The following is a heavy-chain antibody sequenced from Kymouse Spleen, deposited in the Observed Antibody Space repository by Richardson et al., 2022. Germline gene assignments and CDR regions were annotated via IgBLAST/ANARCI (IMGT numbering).Heavy chain of an antibody. V-gene: IGHV3-21*03. Sequence: EVQLVESGGGLVKPGGSLRLSCAASGFTFSSYSMNWVRQAPGKGLEWVSSISSSSSYIYYADSVKGRFTISRDNAKNSLYLQMNSLRAEDTAVYYCARDRLSSSSYYYYYGMDVWGQGTTVTVSS. CDR1: GFTFSSYS. D-gene: IGHD6-6*01. CDR2: ISSSSSYI. J-gene: IGHJ6*02. CDR3: ARDRLSSSSYYYYYGMDV.